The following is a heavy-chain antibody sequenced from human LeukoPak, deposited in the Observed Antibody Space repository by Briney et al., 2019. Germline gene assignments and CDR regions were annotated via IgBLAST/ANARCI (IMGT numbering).Heavy chain of an antibody. D-gene: IGHD3-10*01. V-gene: IGHV3-23*01. CDR1: GSNFDIYG. CDR3: AKDLHGAFDY. J-gene: IGHJ4*02. Sequence: GGTLSLSCAASGSNFDIYGMSWVRQAPGKGLDWLSAISANGVNTYYGDSVKGRFTISRDNSKNTLYLHMHSLRADDTALYYCAKDLHGAFDYWGQGILDTVSS. CDR2: ISANGVNT.